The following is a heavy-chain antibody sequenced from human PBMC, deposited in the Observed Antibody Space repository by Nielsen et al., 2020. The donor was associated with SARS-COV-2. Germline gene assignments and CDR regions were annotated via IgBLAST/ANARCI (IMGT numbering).Heavy chain of an antibody. CDR3: ARAYSSSSNRLGFYYYYGMDV. V-gene: IGHV4-61*05. CDR2: IYYSGST. Sequence: WIRQPPGKGLEWIGYIYYSGSTNYSPSLKSRVTISVDKSKNQFSLKLSSVTAADTAVYYCARAYSSSSNRLGFYYYYGMDVWGQGTTVTVSS. J-gene: IGHJ6*02. D-gene: IGHD6-6*01.